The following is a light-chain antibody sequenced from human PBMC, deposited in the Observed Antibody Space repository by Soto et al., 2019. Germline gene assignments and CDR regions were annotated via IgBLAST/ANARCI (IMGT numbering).Light chain of an antibody. CDR3: QQHINWPLT. V-gene: IGKV3-11*01. J-gene: IGKJ4*01. CDR2: EAS. CDR1: QTVSSS. Sequence: VLTQSPGTLSLSPGERATLSCRASQTVSSSLAWYQQKPGQAPRLLIYEASNRATGIPARFSGSGSGADFTLTISSLEPEDFALYYCQQHINWPLTFGGGTKVDI.